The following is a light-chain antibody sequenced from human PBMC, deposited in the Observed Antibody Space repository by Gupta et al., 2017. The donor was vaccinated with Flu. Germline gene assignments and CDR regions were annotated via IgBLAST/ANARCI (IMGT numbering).Light chain of an antibody. CDR1: QGIRSD. J-gene: IGKJ4*01. CDR2: AAS. Sequence: DIQMTQSPSSLSASVGDRVTITCRASQGIRSDLGWYQQRPGKDPKRLIYAASSSQSGVPSRFSGSGSGTEFTLTISSLQPDDRASYFCLQHHSYPLTFGGGTKVEIK. V-gene: IGKV1-17*01. CDR3: LQHHSYPLT.